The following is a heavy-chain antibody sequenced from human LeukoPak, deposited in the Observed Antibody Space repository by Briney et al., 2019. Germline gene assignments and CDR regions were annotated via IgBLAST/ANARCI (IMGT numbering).Heavy chain of an antibody. J-gene: IGHJ4*02. Sequence: GGSLRLSXAASGFTFSSYAMSWVRQAPGKGLEWVSAISGSGGSTYYADSVKGRFTISRDNSKNTLYLQMNSLRAEDTAVYYCAKRADIVVVPAAIGDYWGQGTLVTVSS. D-gene: IGHD2-2*02. CDR1: GFTFSSYA. CDR2: ISGSGGST. V-gene: IGHV3-23*01. CDR3: AKRADIVVVPAAIGDY.